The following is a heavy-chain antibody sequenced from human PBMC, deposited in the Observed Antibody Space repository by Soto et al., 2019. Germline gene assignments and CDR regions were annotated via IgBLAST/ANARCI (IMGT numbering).Heavy chain of an antibody. CDR1: GFTFSSYG. CDR2: ISYDGSNK. Sequence: PGGSLRLSCAASGFTFSSYGMHWVRQAPGKGLEWVAVISYDGSNKYYAESVKGRFTISRDNSKNTLYLQMNSLRAEDTAVYYCAKDGSLYGMDVWGQGTTVTVSS. J-gene: IGHJ6*02. D-gene: IGHD3-10*01. V-gene: IGHV3-30*18. CDR3: AKDGSLYGMDV.